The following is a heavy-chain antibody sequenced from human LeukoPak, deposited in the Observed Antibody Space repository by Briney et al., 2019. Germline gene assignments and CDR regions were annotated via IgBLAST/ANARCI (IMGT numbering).Heavy chain of an antibody. CDR2: IYPGDSDT. CDR1: GYSFTSYW. J-gene: IGHJ4*02. D-gene: IGHD5-24*01. CDR3: ARQDGRALYYFDY. Sequence: GESLKISCKGSGYSFTSYWIGWVRQMPAKGLEWMGIIYPGDSDTRYSPSFQSQVTISSDKSISTAYLQWSSLKDSDTAVYYCARQDGRALYYFDYWGQGALVTVSS. V-gene: IGHV5-51*01.